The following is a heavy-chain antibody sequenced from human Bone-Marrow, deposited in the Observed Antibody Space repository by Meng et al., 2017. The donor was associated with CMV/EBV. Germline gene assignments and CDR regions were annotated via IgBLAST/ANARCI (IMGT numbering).Heavy chain of an antibody. Sequence: ASVKVSCKASGYSFINNGISWVRQAPGQGLEWMGWISVYHNKANYAQEFQGRVILTTDTSTSTAYMELSSLRSEDTAVYYCARAGIVVVPAAMLPFDPWGQGTLVTVSS. V-gene: IGHV1-18*01. CDR3: ARAGIVVVPAAMLPFDP. CDR1: GYSFINNG. J-gene: IGHJ5*02. D-gene: IGHD2-2*01. CDR2: ISVYHNKA.